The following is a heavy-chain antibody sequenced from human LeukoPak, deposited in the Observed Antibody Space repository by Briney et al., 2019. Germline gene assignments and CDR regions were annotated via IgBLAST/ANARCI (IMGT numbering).Heavy chain of an antibody. CDR2: IRYDGSNK. Sequence: GGSLRLSCAASGFTFSSYGMHWVRQAPGKGLEWVAFIRYDGSNKYYADSVKGRFTISRDNSKNTLCLQMNSLRAEDTAVYYCARGPIAGAGSGRGSGELDYWGQGTLVTVSS. D-gene: IGHD6-19*01. J-gene: IGHJ4*02. CDR1: GFTFSSYG. V-gene: IGHV3-30*02. CDR3: ARGPIAGAGSGRGSGELDY.